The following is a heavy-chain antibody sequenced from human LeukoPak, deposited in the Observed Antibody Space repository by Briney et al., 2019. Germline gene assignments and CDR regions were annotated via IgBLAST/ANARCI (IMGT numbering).Heavy chain of an antibody. J-gene: IGHJ4*02. D-gene: IGHD3-22*01. Sequence: PGGSLRLSCAASGFTFSDHYMDWVRQAPGKGLEWVSTIRSTSDYIYYADSVKGRFTISRDNAKNSLYLQMNGLRAEDTAVYYCARDPGRRITMIVVVIPYYFDYWGQGTLVTVSS. CDR3: ARDPGRRITMIVVVIPYYFDY. CDR2: IRSTSDYI. CDR1: GFTFSDHY. V-gene: IGHV3-21*01.